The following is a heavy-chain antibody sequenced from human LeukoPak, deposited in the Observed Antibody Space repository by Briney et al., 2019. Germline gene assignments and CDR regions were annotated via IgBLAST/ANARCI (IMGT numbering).Heavy chain of an antibody. D-gene: IGHD3-3*01. CDR3: ASGTHYDFWSGYYTRYYYYMDV. CDR1: GGTFSSYA. CDR2: IIPIFGIA. V-gene: IGHV1-69*05. Sequence: GASVKVSCKASGGTFSSYAISWVRQAPGQGLEWMGGIIPIFGIANYAQKFQGRVTITTDESTSTAYMELSSLRSEDTAVYYCASGTHYDFWSGYYTRYYYYMDVWGKGTTVTVSS. J-gene: IGHJ6*03.